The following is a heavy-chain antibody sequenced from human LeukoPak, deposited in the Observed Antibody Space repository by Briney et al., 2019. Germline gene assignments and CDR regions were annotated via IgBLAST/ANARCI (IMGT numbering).Heavy chain of an antibody. CDR2: ISWNSASI. D-gene: IGHD1-26*01. J-gene: IGHJ2*01. CDR1: GFTFSSYG. CDR3: AKGGGTYSDWYFDL. V-gene: IGHV3-9*03. Sequence: GGSLRLSCSASGFTFSSYGMSWVRQAPGKGLEWVSAISWNSASIDYADSVKGRFTISRDNAKNSLYLQMNSLRAEDMAFYYCAKGGGTYSDWYFDLWGRGTLVTVSS.